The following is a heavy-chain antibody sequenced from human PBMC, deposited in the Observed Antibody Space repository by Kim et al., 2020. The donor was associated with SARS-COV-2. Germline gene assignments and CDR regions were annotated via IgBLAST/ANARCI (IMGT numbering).Heavy chain of an antibody. Sequence: GGSLRLSCAASGFTFSSYGMHWVRQAPGKGLEWVAVIWYDGSNKYYADSVKGRLTISRDNSKNTLYLQMNSLRAEDTAVYYCARGQYCSSTSCYVGWFDPWGQGTLVTVSS. CDR2: IWYDGSNK. D-gene: IGHD2-2*01. V-gene: IGHV3-33*01. CDR1: GFTFSSYG. CDR3: ARGQYCSSTSCYVGWFDP. J-gene: IGHJ5*02.